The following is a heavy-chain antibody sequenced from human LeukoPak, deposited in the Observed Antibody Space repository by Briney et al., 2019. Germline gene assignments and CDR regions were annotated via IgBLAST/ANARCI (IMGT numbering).Heavy chain of an antibody. CDR1: GYTFSDYY. J-gene: IGHJ4*02. CDR3: ARGRNIEMTTMSGGSDY. V-gene: IGHV1-2*02. CDR2: MNPKIGGT. D-gene: IGHD5-24*01. Sequence: ASVKVSCKASGYTFSDYYMHWVRQAPGQGLEWMGWMNPKIGGTNSAQKFQGRVSMTRDSSISTAYMDLSDLRSDDTAVYSCARGRNIEMTTMSGGSDYWGQGTLVTVSS.